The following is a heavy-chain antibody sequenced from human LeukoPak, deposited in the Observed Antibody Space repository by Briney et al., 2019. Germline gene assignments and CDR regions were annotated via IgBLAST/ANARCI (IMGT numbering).Heavy chain of an antibody. V-gene: IGHV1-18*01. CDR1: GYTFTSYG. CDR3: ARLASGYIIQRLFGSTGFDWYFDL. Sequence: GASVKVSCKASGYTFTSYGISWVRQAPGQGLEWMGWISAYNGNTNYAQKLQGRVTMTTDTSTSTAYMELRSLRSDDTAVYYCARLASGYIIQRLFGSTGFDWYFDLWGRGTLVTVSS. J-gene: IGHJ2*01. CDR2: ISAYNGNT. D-gene: IGHD3-3*01.